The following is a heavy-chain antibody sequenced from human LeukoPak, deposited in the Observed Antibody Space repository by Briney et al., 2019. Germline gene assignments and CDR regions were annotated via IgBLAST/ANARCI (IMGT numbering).Heavy chain of an antibody. CDR2: VSGSGGST. CDR3: AKSPEVVVLVYWFDP. CDR1: GFTFSNYA. V-gene: IGHV3-23*01. Sequence: GGSLRLSCAASGFTFSNYAMSWVRQAPGKGLEWVSAVSGSGGSTHYADSVQGRFTISRNNSKNTLFLQMNSLRAEDTAVYFFAKSPEVVVLVYWFDPWAREPWSPSPQ. D-gene: IGHD3-22*01. J-gene: IGHJ5*02.